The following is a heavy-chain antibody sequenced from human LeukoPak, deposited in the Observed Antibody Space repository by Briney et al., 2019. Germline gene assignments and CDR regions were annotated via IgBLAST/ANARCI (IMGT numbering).Heavy chain of an antibody. CDR1: GFTFDDYG. D-gene: IGHD6-13*01. CDR2: INWNGGST. J-gene: IGHJ3*02. Sequence: GGSLRLSCAASGFTFDDYGTSWVRQAPGKGLEWVSGINWNGGSTGYADSVKGRFTISRDNAKNSLYLQMNSLRAEDTALYDCARAFRFTAAPYAFDIWGQGTMVTVSS. CDR3: ARAFRFTAAPYAFDI. V-gene: IGHV3-20*01.